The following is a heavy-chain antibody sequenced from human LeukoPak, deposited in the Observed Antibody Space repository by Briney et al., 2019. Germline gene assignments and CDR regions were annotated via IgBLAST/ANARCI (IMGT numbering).Heavy chain of an antibody. CDR1: GGSISSSSHY. D-gene: IGHD2-21*01. CDR2: IYYSGST. J-gene: IGHJ5*02. Sequence: PSETLSLTRTVSGGSISSSSHYWGWIRQPPGRGLEWIGSIYYSGSTYYNPSLKSRVTISVDTSKNQFSLKLSSVSAADTVVYHCARHIVVVSTPADWFDPWGQGTLVTVSS. V-gene: IGHV4-39*01. CDR3: ARHIVVVSTPADWFDP.